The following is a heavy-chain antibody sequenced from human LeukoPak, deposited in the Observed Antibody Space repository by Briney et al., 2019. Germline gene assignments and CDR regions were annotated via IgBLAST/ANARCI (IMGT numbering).Heavy chain of an antibody. V-gene: IGHV3-20*04. CDR3: AKGCSTISCYTSEY. CDR2: INWNGGST. Sequence: PGGSLRLSCAASGFTFDDYGMSWVRQAPGKGLERVSGINWNGGSTGYADSVKGRFTISRDNAKNSLYLQMNSLRAEDTALYYCAKGCSTISCYTSEYWGQGTLATVSS. D-gene: IGHD2-2*02. J-gene: IGHJ4*02. CDR1: GFTFDDYG.